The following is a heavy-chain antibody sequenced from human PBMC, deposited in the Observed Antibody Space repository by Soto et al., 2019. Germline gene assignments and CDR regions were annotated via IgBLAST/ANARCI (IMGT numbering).Heavy chain of an antibody. CDR1: GYTFTSYA. D-gene: IGHD2-2*01. CDR3: ARDVVPAAPGVNHYYYLDF. CDR2: INAGNGNT. J-gene: IGHJ6*03. V-gene: IGHV1-3*01. Sequence: ASVKVSCKASGYTFTSYAMHWVRQAPGQRLEWMGWINAGNGNTKYSQKFQGRVTITRDTSASTAYMELSSLRSEDTAVYYCARDVVPAAPGVNHYYYLDFWGKGTTVTVYS.